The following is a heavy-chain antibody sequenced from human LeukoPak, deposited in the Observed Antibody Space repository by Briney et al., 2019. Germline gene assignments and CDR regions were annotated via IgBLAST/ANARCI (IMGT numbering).Heavy chain of an antibody. CDR3: ARGSYGSGRSDYYYYYMDV. CDR2: IYTSGST. V-gene: IGHV4-4*08. J-gene: IGHJ6*03. D-gene: IGHD3-10*01. Sequence: SETLSLTCSVSGDSISKYFWSWIRQPPGKGLQWIGYIYTSGSTNYNPSLKSRVTISVDTSKNQFSLKLSSVTAADTAVYYCARGSYGSGRSDYYYYYMDVWGKGTTVTISS. CDR1: GDSISKYF.